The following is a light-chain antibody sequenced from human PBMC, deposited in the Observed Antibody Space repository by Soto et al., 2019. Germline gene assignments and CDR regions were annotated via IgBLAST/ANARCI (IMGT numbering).Light chain of an antibody. Sequence: SQMTQSPSSVSASVGDRVTITFRASQYIAGYLACYQHKPGRTPELLIHGASRLQSGVPARFSGSGSGTDFTLSINSLQPEDFATYYCQQAYSFPITFGQGTRLEI. V-gene: IGKV1D-12*01. CDR2: GAS. J-gene: IGKJ5*01. CDR1: QYIAGY. CDR3: QQAYSFPIT.